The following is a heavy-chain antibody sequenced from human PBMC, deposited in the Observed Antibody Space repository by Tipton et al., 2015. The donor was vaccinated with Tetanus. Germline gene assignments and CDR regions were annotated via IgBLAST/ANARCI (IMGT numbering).Heavy chain of an antibody. CDR1: GGSISSSSYY. Sequence: TLSLTCTVSGGSISSSSYYWGWIRQPPGKGLEWIGSIYYSGSTYYNPSLKSRVTISVDTSKNQFSLKLSSVTAADTAVYYCARGHRNVYYVMYFDYWGQGTLVTVSS. J-gene: IGHJ4*02. CDR2: IYYSGST. CDR3: ARGHRNVYYVMYFDY. D-gene: IGHD3-10*02. V-gene: IGHV4-39*01.